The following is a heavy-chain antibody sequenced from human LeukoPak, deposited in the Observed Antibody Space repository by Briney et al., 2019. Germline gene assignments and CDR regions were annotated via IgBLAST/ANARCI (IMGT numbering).Heavy chain of an antibody. CDR1: GGSISNYY. CDR2: IYYSGST. V-gene: IGHV4-59*01. D-gene: IGHD4-17*01. Sequence: PSGTLSLTCTVSGGSISNYYWSWIRQPPGKGLEWIGDIYYSGSTNYIPSLKSRVTISVDTSKNQFSLKLSSVTAADTAVYYCAREEYGDYVGYWGQGTLVTVAS. J-gene: IGHJ4*02. CDR3: AREEYGDYVGY.